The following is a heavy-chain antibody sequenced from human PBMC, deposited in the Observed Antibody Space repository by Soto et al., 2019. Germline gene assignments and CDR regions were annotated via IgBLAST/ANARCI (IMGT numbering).Heavy chain of an antibody. CDR1: GGSISSYY. J-gene: IGHJ6*03. V-gene: IGHV4-59*01. D-gene: IGHD3-10*01. CDR2: IYYSGST. CDR3: ARAWFGETSLYYYYYMDA. Sequence: XXTLSLACTVSGGSISSYYWRWIRQPPGKVLEWIGYIYYSGSTNYNPSLKSRVTISVDTSKNQFSLKLSSVTAADTAVYYCARAWFGETSLYYYYYMDAWGKGTTVTVSS.